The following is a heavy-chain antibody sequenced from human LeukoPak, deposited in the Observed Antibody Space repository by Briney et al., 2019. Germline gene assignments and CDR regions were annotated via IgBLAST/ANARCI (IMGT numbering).Heavy chain of an antibody. CDR3: ARGTDIVVVVDAFDI. CDR2: ISYDGSNK. V-gene: IGHV3-30*03. D-gene: IGHD2-15*01. J-gene: IGHJ3*02. Sequence: GGSLRLSCAASGFTFSSYSMNWVRQAPGKGLEWVAVISYDGSNKYYADSVKGRFTISRDNSKNTLYLQMNSLRAEDTAVYYCARGTDIVVVVDAFDIWGQGTMVTVSS. CDR1: GFTFSSYS.